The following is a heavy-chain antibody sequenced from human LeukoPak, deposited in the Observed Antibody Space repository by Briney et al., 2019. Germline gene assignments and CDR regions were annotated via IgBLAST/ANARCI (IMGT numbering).Heavy chain of an antibody. CDR1: GGSIRSDY. Sequence: SETLSLTCSVSGGSIRSDYWSWIRQPPGKGLEWIGYIYNSGSTNYNPSLETRVTISIDTSKNQFPLKLSSVTAADTAIYYCAKVGRGDYVWGSYSFDYWGQGTLVTVSS. D-gene: IGHD3-16*01. V-gene: IGHV4-59*01. CDR2: IYNSGST. J-gene: IGHJ4*02. CDR3: AKVGRGDYVWGSYSFDY.